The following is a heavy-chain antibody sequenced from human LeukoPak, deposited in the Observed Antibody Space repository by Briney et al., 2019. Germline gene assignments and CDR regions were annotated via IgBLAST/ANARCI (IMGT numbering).Heavy chain of an antibody. CDR3: ARVGGYSSGWYEYYFDY. J-gene: IGHJ4*02. Sequence: PGGSLRLSCAASGFTVSSNYMSWVRQAPGKGLEWVSVIYSGGSTYYADSVKGRFTISRDSSKNTLYLQMNSLRAEDTAVYYCARVGGYSSGWYEYYFDYWGQGTLVTVSS. CDR1: GFTVSSNY. CDR2: IYSGGST. D-gene: IGHD6-19*01. V-gene: IGHV3-53*01.